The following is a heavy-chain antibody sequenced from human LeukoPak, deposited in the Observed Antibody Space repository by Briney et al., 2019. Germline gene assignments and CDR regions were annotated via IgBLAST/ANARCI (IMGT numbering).Heavy chain of an antibody. D-gene: IGHD4-17*01. V-gene: IGHV3-30-3*01. J-gene: IGHJ1*01. Sequence: GGSVRLSCAASGFTFRDFAMYWVRQAPGKGLDWVAVISYGGINVYYADSVKGRFTISRDNSKNTLDLQMNSRRPEDTAVYYCAREVSYGDSALQHWGQGTPVTVSS. CDR3: AREVSYGDSALQH. CDR2: ISYGGINV. CDR1: GFTFRDFA.